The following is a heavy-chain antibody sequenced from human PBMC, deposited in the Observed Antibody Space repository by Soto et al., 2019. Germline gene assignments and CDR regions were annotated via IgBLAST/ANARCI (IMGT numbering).Heavy chain of an antibody. CDR1: GFIFSSYT. V-gene: IGHV3-21*01. D-gene: IGHD5-18*01. J-gene: IGHJ4*02. CDR3: VREGGYAYLPPYYFDY. CDR2: ISSSTDYI. Sequence: PGGSLRLSCAASGFIFSSYTMNWVRQAPGKGLEWVSSISSSTDYIYYADSVKGRFTVSRDNAKKSLYLEMNSLRAEDTAVYYCVREGGYAYLPPYYFDYWGQGTLVTVSS.